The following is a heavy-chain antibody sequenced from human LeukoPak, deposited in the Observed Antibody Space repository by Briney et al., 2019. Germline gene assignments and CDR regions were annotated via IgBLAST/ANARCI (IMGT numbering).Heavy chain of an antibody. CDR1: GYTFTSYD. CDR2: INPNSGGT. CDR3: ARDPLGYYDSSGYQSFDY. V-gene: IGHV1-2*02. J-gene: IGHJ4*02. Sequence: ASVKVSCKASGYTFTSYDINWVRQAPGQGLEWMGWINPNSGGTNYAQKFQGRVTMTRDTSISTAYMELSRLRSDDTAVYYCARDPLGYYDSSGYQSFDYWGQGTLVTVSS. D-gene: IGHD3-22*01.